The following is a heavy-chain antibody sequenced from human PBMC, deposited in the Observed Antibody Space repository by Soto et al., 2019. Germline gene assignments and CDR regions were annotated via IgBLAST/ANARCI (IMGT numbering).Heavy chain of an antibody. J-gene: IGHJ4*02. CDR3: ASSGYCSGGSCYVDY. CDR2: IWYDGSNK. Sequence: GESLRLSCASSGFTFSSYGMHWVRQAPGKGLEWVAVIWYDGSNKYYADSVKGRFTISRDNSKNTLYLQMNSLRAEDTAVYYCASSGYCSGGSCYVDYWGQGT. D-gene: IGHD2-15*01. CDR1: GFTFSSYG. V-gene: IGHV3-33*01.